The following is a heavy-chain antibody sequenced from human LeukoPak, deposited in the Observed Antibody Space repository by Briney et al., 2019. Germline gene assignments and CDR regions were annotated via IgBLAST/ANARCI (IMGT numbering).Heavy chain of an antibody. CDR3: ARYNWKGGRAFDV. CDR2: TYSGAGWNN. D-gene: IGHD1-1*01. J-gene: IGHJ3*01. V-gene: IGHV6-1*01. Sequence: SQTLSLTCAISGDSVSTARVAWDCIRQSPSRSLEWLVRTYSGAGWNNDYAVSAGRRIIINPDTSKNQFSLQLNSVTPEDTAVYYCARYNWKGGRAFDVWGQGTMVSVSS. CDR1: GDSVSTARVA.